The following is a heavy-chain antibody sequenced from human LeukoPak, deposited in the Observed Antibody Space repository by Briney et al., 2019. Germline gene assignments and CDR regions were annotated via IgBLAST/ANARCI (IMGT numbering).Heavy chain of an antibody. J-gene: IGHJ6*03. Sequence: SVTVSCKASGGTYINYTINWVGQARGQGREWMGRINPIHGRANYEQKFQGRVTITADKSTSTAYMALSSLRSEDTAVYYCARDRYSSSPDYYYYYMDVWGKGTTVTVSS. D-gene: IGHD6-6*01. CDR3: ARDRYSSSPDYYYYYMDV. CDR2: INPIHGRA. V-gene: IGHV1-69*08. CDR1: GGTYINYT.